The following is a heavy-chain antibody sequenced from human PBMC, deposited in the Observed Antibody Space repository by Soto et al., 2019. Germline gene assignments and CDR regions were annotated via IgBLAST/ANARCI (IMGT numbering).Heavy chain of an antibody. J-gene: IGHJ4*02. CDR2: INTDGTST. V-gene: IGHV3-74*01. D-gene: IGHD2-2*01. Sequence: PGGSLRLSCAASGFTFSSYWMHWVRQAPGKGLVWVSRINTDGTSTNYADSVKGRFTISRDNAKNSLYLQMNSLRADDTAVYYCARDLLGYCSSTSCSEGHDYWGQGTLVTVSS. CDR3: ARDLLGYCSSTSCSEGHDY. CDR1: GFTFSSYW.